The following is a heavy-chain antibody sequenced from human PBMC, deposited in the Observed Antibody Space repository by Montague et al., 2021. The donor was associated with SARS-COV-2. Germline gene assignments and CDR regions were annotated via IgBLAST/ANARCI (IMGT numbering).Heavy chain of an antibody. D-gene: IGHD6-19*01. V-gene: IGHV4-39*01. CDR3: ARRASGWLDAFDF. CDR2: IPHSGPT. J-gene: IGHJ3*01. CDR1: GGSVSSTSYY. Sequence: SETLSLTCTVSGGSVSSTSYYWYWIRQPPGKGLKWIGSIPHSGPTYYNPSLKSQVTISVDTSKNQFSLKLRSVTVSDTAFYYCARRASGWLDAFDFWGQG.